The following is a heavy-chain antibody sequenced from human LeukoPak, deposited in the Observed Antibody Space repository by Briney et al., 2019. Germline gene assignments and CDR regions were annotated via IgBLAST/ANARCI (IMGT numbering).Heavy chain of an antibody. CDR1: GFTFDDYG. D-gene: IGHD3-22*01. J-gene: IGHJ6*03. CDR2: INWNGGST. V-gene: IGHV3-20*04. Sequence: GGSLRLSCAASGFTFDDYGMIWVRQAPGKGLEWVSGINWNGGSTAYADSVKGRFTISRDNAKNSLYLQMNSLRAEDTALYYCARPLHSSGYLNAMDVWGKGTTVTVSS. CDR3: ARPLHSSGYLNAMDV.